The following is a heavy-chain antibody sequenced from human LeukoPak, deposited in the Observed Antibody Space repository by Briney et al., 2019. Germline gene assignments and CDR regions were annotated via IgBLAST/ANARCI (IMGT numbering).Heavy chain of an antibody. CDR3: ARENSGWFDP. CDR1: GFPFSSYG. D-gene: IGHD4-23*01. J-gene: IGHJ5*02. Sequence: GGSLRLSCAASGFPFSSYGMHWVRQAPGKGLEWVAVILYDGSNKYYADSVKGRFTISRDNSKNTLYLQMNSLRAEDTAVYYCARENSGWFDPWGQGTLVTVSS. CDR2: ILYDGSNK. V-gene: IGHV3-33*01.